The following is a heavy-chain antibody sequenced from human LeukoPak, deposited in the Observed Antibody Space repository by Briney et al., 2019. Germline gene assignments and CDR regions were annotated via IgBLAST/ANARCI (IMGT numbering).Heavy chain of an antibody. J-gene: IGHJ3*01. CDR1: SGSLSIYY. D-gene: IGHD3-22*01. Sequence: ETLSLTCTVSSGSLSIYYWSWIRQPPGKGLEWVGYSYYSGSTNYNPSLKRRVSMSVGTSKIQFSLKLSSATAAETTVYYCARGNYYDPTTYSRAFDVWGQGTMVTVSS. CDR2: SYYSGST. V-gene: IGHV4-59*01. CDR3: ARGNYYDPTTYSRAFDV.